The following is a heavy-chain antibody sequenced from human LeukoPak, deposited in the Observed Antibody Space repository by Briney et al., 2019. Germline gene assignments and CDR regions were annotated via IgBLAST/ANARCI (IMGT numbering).Heavy chain of an antibody. CDR3: ARDVVVVPAAIHYGMDV. D-gene: IGHD2-2*01. J-gene: IGHJ6*02. Sequence: SETLSLTCAVYGGSFSGYYWNWIRHSPGKGLEWIGEINDSGSTNYNPSLKSRVTISVDTSKNQFSLNLSSVTAADTAVYYCARDVVVVPAAIHYGMDVWGQGTTVTVSS. CDR2: INDSGST. V-gene: IGHV4-34*01. CDR1: GGSFSGYY.